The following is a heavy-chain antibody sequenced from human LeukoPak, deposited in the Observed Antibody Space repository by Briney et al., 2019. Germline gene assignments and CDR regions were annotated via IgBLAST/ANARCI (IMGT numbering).Heavy chain of an antibody. CDR2: ISAYNGNT. Sequence: ASVKVSCKASGYTFTSNGISWVRQAPGQGLEWMGWISAYNGNTNYAQKLQGRVTMTTDTSTSTAYMELRSLRSDDTAVYYCARDYSAASNFWSGYRRPYFDYWGQGTLVTVSS. V-gene: IGHV1-18*01. CDR1: GYTFTSNG. D-gene: IGHD3-3*01. CDR3: ARDYSAASNFWSGYRRPYFDY. J-gene: IGHJ4*02.